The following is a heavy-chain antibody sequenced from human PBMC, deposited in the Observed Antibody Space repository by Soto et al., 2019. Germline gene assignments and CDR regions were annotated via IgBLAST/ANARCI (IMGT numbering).Heavy chain of an antibody. V-gene: IGHV1-18*04. CDR3: ARDFFGIAAYVGYFDY. CDR1: GYTFTSYG. CDR2: ISAYNGNT. Sequence: GASVKVSCKASGYTFTSYGISWVRQAPGQGLEWMGWISAYNGNTNYAQKLQGRVTMTTDTSTSTAYMELRSLRSDDTAVYYCARDFFGIAAYVGYFDYWGQGTLVTVSS. J-gene: IGHJ4*02. D-gene: IGHD6-6*01.